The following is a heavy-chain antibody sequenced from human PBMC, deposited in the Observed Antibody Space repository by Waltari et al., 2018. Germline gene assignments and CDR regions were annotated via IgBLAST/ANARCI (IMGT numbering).Heavy chain of an antibody. CDR2: IKHDGTTK. Sequence: EIQVVESGGGLVQPGGSLRLSCTAPGFTFRRDWMSWVRQAPGKGLELVANIKHDGTTKFYLDSVKGRFTISRDNAQNTVYLQMNSLRVEDTALYYCARAVDVADYWGQGTLVTVSS. CDR1: GFTFRRDW. J-gene: IGHJ4*02. CDR3: ARAVDVADY. V-gene: IGHV3-7*01. D-gene: IGHD5-12*01.